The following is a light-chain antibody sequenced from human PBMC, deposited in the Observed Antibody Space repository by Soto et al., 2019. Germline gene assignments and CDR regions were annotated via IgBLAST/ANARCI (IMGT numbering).Light chain of an antibody. CDR2: EVS. CDR3: CSYAGSSSAYV. Sequence: QSALTQPACVSGSPGQSITISCTGNSSDVESYNVVSWYQQHPGKAPKLLIYEVSKRPSGVSDRFSGSKSGNTASLTISGLQAEDEADYHCCSYAGSSSAYVFGTGTKVTVL. CDR1: SSDVESYNV. V-gene: IGLV2-23*02. J-gene: IGLJ1*01.